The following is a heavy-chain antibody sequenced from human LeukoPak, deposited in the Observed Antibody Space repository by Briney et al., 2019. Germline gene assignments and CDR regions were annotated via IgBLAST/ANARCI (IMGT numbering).Heavy chain of an antibody. CDR2: IYYSGST. Sequence: SVTLSLTCTVSGGSISSSSYYWGWGRQPPGKGLEWVGSIYYSGSTYYNPSLKSQVTISVDTSKNQFSLKLSSVTAADTAVYYCARSFQWLRSGYFQHWGQGTLVTVSS. D-gene: IGHD6-19*01. CDR1: GGSISSSSYY. CDR3: ARSFQWLRSGYFQH. J-gene: IGHJ1*01. V-gene: IGHV4-39*01.